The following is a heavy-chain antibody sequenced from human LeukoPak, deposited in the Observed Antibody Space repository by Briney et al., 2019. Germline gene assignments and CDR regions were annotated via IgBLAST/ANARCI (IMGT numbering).Heavy chain of an antibody. J-gene: IGHJ2*01. Sequence: GGSLRLSRAASGFTFRRHWMSWVRQAPQKGLDWVANIKQDESERYYVDSVKGRYTISRDNAKNSLYLQMNSLRAEDTAVYYCVRGGTSGWDWYFDLWSRGTLVTVSS. CDR2: IKQDESER. V-gene: IGHV3-7*01. CDR1: GFTFRRHW. D-gene: IGHD6-19*01. CDR3: VRGGTSGWDWYFDL.